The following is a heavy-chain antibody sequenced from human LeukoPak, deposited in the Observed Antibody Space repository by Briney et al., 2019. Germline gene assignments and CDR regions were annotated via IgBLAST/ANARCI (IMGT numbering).Heavy chain of an antibody. CDR3: ARTDIVATIFDY. CDR2: IYHSGST. CDR1: GGSISSGGYS. Sequence: SETLSLTCAVSGGSISSGGYSWSWIRQPPGKGLEWIGYIYHSGSTNYNPSLKNRVTISVDKSKNQFSLKLSSVTAADTAVYYCARTDIVATIFDYWGQGTLVTVSS. V-gene: IGHV4-30-2*01. J-gene: IGHJ4*02. D-gene: IGHD5-12*01.